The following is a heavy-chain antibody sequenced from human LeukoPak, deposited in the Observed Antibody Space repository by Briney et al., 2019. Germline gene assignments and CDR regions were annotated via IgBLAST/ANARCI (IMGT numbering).Heavy chain of an antibody. D-gene: IGHD6-25*01. Sequence: ASVKVSCKASGYTFTNYDINWVRQATGQGLEWMGWVNPKSGNTGYAQKFQGRVTITRNTSISTAYMELSSLRSEDTAVYFCARAGGVKTAALDLDYWGQGTLVTVSS. J-gene: IGHJ4*02. CDR1: GYTFTNYD. V-gene: IGHV1-8*03. CDR3: ARAGGVKTAALDLDY. CDR2: VNPKSGNT.